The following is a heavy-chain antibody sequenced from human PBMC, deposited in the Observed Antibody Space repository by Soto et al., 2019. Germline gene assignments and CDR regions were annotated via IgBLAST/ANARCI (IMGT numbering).Heavy chain of an antibody. CDR3: ARDESWVGETPSWYFDL. J-gene: IGHJ2*01. CDR1: GFTFSRYS. Sequence: EVQLVESGGGLVKPGGSLRLSCAASGFTFSRYSMNWVRQAPGKGLEWVSSISRSSSFLYYGESVQGRFTISRDNDKISLYLQMNSLRAEETAVHYCARDESWVGETPSWYFDLWGRGTLVTVSS. V-gene: IGHV3-21*01. CDR2: ISRSSSFL. D-gene: IGHD4-17*01.